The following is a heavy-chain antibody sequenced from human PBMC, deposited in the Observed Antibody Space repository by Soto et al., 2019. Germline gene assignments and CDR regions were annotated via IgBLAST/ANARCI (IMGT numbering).Heavy chain of an antibody. D-gene: IGHD1-26*01. J-gene: IGHJ6*03. CDR2: IWYDGSNK. CDR3: ARSLTERTHYYYYYYMDV. V-gene: IGHV3-33*01. Sequence: AGGSLRLSCAASGFTFSSYGMHWVRQAPGKGLEWVAVIWYDGSNKYYADSVKGRFTISRDNSKNTLYLQMNSLRAEDTAVYYCARSLTERTHYYYYYYMDVWGKGTTVTVSS. CDR1: GFTFSSYG.